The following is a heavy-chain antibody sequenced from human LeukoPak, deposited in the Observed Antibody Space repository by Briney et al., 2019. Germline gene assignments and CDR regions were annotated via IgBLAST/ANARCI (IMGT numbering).Heavy chain of an antibody. D-gene: IGHD3-3*01. J-gene: IGHJ4*02. Sequence: PSETLSLTCAAYGGSFSGYYWSWVRQPPGKGLEWIGEINHSGSTNYNPSLKSRVTISVDTSKNQFSLKLSSVTAADTAVYYCASQAYDFWSGYYYYFDYWGQGTLVTVSS. V-gene: IGHV4-34*01. CDR3: ASQAYDFWSGYYYYFDY. CDR2: INHSGST. CDR1: GGSFSGYY.